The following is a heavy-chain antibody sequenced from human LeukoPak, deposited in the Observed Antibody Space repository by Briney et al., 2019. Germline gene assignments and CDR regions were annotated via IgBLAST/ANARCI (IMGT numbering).Heavy chain of an antibody. D-gene: IGHD3-10*01. Sequence: SETLSLTCAVYGGSFSGYYWSWIRQPPGKGLEWIGEINHSGSTNYNPSLKSRATISVDTSKNQFSLKLSSVTAADTAVYYCARAGSTSLLWFGELGGYNWFDPWGQGTLVTVSS. CDR1: GGSFSGYY. CDR3: ARAGSTSLLWFGELGGYNWFDP. CDR2: INHSGST. J-gene: IGHJ5*02. V-gene: IGHV4-34*01.